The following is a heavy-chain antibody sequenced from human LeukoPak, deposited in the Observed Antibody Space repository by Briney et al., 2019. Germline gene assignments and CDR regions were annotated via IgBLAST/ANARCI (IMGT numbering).Heavy chain of an antibody. V-gene: IGHV3-23*01. D-gene: IGHD3-9*01. CDR2: IVVSGGST. CDR3: SKWGDYDVLTGYYDSDF. J-gene: IGHJ4*02. Sequence: PGASLRLSCAASGFTFSNYAMSWVRPATGKGLGWVSAIVVSGGSTYYADSVKGRFSISRDNSKNTLFLQMNSLRVEDTALYYCSKWGDYDVLTGYYDSDFWGQGTLVTVSS. CDR1: GFTFSNYA.